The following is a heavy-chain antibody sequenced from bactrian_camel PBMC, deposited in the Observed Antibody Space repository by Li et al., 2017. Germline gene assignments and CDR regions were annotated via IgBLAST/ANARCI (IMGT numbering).Heavy chain of an antibody. V-gene: IGHV3S1*01. J-gene: IGHJ4*01. CDR1: GAAVSDG. CDR2: ISGGAGTT. D-gene: IGHD4*01. Sequence: HVQLVESGGGLVQPGGTLTLFCAASGAAVSDGMAWVRQAPGKGLEWVSTISGGAGTTAYADSVRFRFTISRDNAKNTLYLQLNSLKTEDTAMYYCANSRELIPIATIIDPGKMIITTGARGPRSPSP. CDR3: ANSRELIPIATIIDPGKMIITT.